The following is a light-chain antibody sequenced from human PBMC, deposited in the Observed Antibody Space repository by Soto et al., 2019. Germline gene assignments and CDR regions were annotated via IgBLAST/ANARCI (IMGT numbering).Light chain of an antibody. CDR2: RNN. CDR3: AAWDDTLDAQV. V-gene: IGLV1-47*01. CDR1: RSNIGRNF. Sequence: QSVLTQSPSASGTPGQRVTISCSGSRSNIGRNFAYWYQHVPGTAPRLLIQRNNERPSGVPDRFSGSKSGTSVSLAISGLRSEDEANYYCAAWDDTLDAQVFGGGTQLTVL. J-gene: IGLJ3*02.